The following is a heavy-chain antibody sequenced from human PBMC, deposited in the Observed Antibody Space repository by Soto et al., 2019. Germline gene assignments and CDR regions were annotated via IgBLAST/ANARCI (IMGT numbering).Heavy chain of an antibody. Sequence: EVQLVESGGGLVKPGGSLRLSCAASGFTVSSYSMNWVRQAPGKGLEWVSSISSSSSYIYYADSVKGRFTISRDNAKNSLYLQMNSLRAEDTAVYYCARDCGSGGSCYAFDYWGQGTLVTVSS. V-gene: IGHV3-21*01. J-gene: IGHJ4*02. CDR2: ISSSSSYI. CDR3: ARDCGSGGSCYAFDY. D-gene: IGHD2-15*01. CDR1: GFTVSSYS.